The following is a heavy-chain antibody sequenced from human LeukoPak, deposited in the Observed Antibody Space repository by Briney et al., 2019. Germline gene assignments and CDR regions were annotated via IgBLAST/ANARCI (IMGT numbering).Heavy chain of an antibody. CDR2: ISYDGSNK. J-gene: IGHJ4*02. CDR1: GFTCSSYA. D-gene: IGHD4-17*01. V-gene: IGHV3-30-3*01. Sequence: GSSLRLSCAASGFTCSSYAMHWVRQAPGKGLEGVAVISYDGSNKYYADSVKGRFTISRDNSKNTLYLQMNSLRAEDTAVYYCASLYGDYTDLDYWGQGTLVTVSS. CDR3: ASLYGDYTDLDY.